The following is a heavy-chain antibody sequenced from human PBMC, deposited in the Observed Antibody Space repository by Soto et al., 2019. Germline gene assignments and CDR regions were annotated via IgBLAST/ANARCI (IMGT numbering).Heavy chain of an antibody. CDR3: ARGGDGYNYADY. J-gene: IGHJ4*02. CDR1: GGSISSSSYY. D-gene: IGHD5-12*01. V-gene: IGHV4-39*01. Sequence: ETLSLTCTVSGGSISSSSYYWGWIRQPPGKGLEWIGSIYYSGSTYYNPSLKSRVTISVDTSKNQFSLKLSSVTAADTAVYYCARGGDGYNYADYWGQGTLVTVSS. CDR2: IYYSGST.